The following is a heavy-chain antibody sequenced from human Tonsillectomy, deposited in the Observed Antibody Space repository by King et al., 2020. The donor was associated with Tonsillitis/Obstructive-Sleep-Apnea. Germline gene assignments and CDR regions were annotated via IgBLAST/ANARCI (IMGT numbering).Heavy chain of an antibody. D-gene: IGHD4-17*01. V-gene: IGHV3-43*02. J-gene: IGHJ5*02. CDR1: GFTFDDYA. CDR2: IVWDGGST. CDR3: AKFPYGDYEGGWFDP. Sequence: VQLVESGGGVVQPGGSLRLSCAASGFTFDDYAIHWVRQAQGKGLEWVSLIVWDGGSTYYADSVKGRFTISRDNSKNYLYMQMISLRTEDTALYYCAKFPYGDYEGGWFDPWGQGTLVTVSS.